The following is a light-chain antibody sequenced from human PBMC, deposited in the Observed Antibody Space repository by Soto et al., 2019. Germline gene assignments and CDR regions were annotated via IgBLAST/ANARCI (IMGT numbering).Light chain of an antibody. CDR1: SSNIGNNA. CDR3: ASRDDSLNVWV. J-gene: IGLJ3*02. V-gene: IGLV1-36*01. Sequence: QSVLTQPPSVSDAPRQRVTISCSGSSSNIGNNAVNWYQQVPGKTPKLLIYYEDLLPSGVSDRFSCAKSGTSASLAISWLQSEDEADYYCASRDDSLNVWVFGGGTKLTVL. CDR2: YED.